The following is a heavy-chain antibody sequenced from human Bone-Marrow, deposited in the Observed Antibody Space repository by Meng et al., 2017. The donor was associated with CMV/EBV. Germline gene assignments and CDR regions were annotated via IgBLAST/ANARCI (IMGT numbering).Heavy chain of an antibody. V-gene: IGHV1-2*02. D-gene: IGHD2-21*01. J-gene: IGHJ5*02. CDR1: GYTFTDYY. Sequence: ASVKVSCKASGYTFTDYYMHWVRQAPGQGLEWMGWINPNSGGTNCVQKFQGRVTITADKSTSTAYMELSSLRSEDTAVYYCARDVVVIAIRLSAWFDPWGQGTLVTVSS. CDR3: ARDVVVIAIRLSAWFDP. CDR2: INPNSGGT.